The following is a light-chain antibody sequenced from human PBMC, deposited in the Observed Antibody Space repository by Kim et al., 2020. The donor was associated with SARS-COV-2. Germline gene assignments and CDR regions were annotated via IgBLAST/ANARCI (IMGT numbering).Light chain of an antibody. CDR2: AAS. Sequence: LSPGEGGTLSCWASQTVRNNFLAWYQQRSGQAPRLLIYAASYRAPGIPDRFSGSGSGTDFTLTISRLEPEDFAVYYCQQYGSTPYNFGQGTKLEI. CDR3: QQYGSTPYN. V-gene: IGKV3-20*01. J-gene: IGKJ2*01. CDR1: QTVRNNF.